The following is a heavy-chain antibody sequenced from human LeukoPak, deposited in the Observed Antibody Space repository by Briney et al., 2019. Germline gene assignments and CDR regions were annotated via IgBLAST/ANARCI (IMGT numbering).Heavy chain of an antibody. CDR2: INEDGSEK. CDR3: ARDRPAPRFDY. V-gene: IGHV3-7*01. D-gene: IGHD1-14*01. CDR1: GFTFSRSW. Sequence: GGSLRLSCAASGFTFSRSWMMWVRQAPGKGPEWVANINEDGSEKNYVDSVKGRFTISRDNTKNSLYLQMNSLRVEDTAVYYCARDRPAPRFDYWGQGNLVAVSS. J-gene: IGHJ4*02.